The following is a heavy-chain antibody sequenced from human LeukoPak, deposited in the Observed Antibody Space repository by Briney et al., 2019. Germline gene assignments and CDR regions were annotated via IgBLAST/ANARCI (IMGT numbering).Heavy chain of an antibody. CDR1: GFTFSSYW. CDR2: TNNDGSST. V-gene: IGHV3-74*01. J-gene: IGHJ4*02. Sequence: GGSLRLSCAASGFTFSSYWMHWVRQVPGKGLVWASRTNNDGSSTTYADSVKGRFIISRDNAKDTLYLQMNSLRAEDTAVYYCARDLAYWGQGTLVTVSS. CDR3: ARDLAY.